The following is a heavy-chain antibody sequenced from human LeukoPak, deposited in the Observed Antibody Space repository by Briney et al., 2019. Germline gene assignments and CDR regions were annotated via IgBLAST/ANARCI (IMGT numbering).Heavy chain of an antibody. Sequence: GXSLRLSCAASGFTFSSYAMHWVRQAPGKGLEWVAVISYDGSNKYYADSVKGRFTISRDNSKNTLYLQMNSLRAEDTAMYYCAKGSSAGRPYYFDYWGQGTLVTVSS. D-gene: IGHD3-10*01. CDR1: GFTFSSYA. CDR3: AKGSSAGRPYYFDY. CDR2: ISYDGSNK. V-gene: IGHV3-30-3*01. J-gene: IGHJ4*02.